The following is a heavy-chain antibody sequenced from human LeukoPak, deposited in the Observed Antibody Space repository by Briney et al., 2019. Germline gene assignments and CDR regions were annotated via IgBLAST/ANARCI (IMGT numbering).Heavy chain of an antibody. Sequence: WASVKVSCKASGGTFSSYAISWVRQAPGQGLEWMGRIIPILGIANYAQKFQGRVTITADKSTSTAYMELSSPRSEDTAVYYCANHLDTAMVNTLSRYNIFDYWGQGTLVTVSS. J-gene: IGHJ4*02. CDR3: ANHLDTAMVNTLSRYNIFDY. V-gene: IGHV1-69*04. CDR1: GGTFSSYA. CDR2: IIPILGIA. D-gene: IGHD5-18*01.